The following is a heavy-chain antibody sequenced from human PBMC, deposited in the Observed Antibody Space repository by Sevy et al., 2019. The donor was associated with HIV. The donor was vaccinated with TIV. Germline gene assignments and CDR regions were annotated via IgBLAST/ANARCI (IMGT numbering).Heavy chain of an antibody. J-gene: IGHJ3*02. D-gene: IGHD3-10*01. CDR2: INPNGGGG. Sequence: ASVKVSCKASGYTFTAYYIHWVRQAPGQGPEWMGWINPNGGGGNYAQNFQGRVTMTTDASISTAYMELTSLRSDDTAVYYCAKSSTVWFEKAAFHIWGQGTLVTVSS. CDR1: GYTFTAYY. CDR3: AKSSTVWFEKAAFHI. V-gene: IGHV1-2*02.